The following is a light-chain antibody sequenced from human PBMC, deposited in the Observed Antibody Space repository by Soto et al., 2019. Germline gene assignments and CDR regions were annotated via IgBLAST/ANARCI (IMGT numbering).Light chain of an antibody. Sequence: EILMTQSPATLSVSPGDRATLSCRASQSVSNNLAWYQQRPGQAPRLLIYGASTRATGIPARFSGSESGTEFTLTISSLQSEDFAVYYCQQYNDWPPWTFGQGTKVEIK. J-gene: IGKJ1*01. V-gene: IGKV3-15*01. CDR2: GAS. CDR1: QSVSNN. CDR3: QQYNDWPPWT.